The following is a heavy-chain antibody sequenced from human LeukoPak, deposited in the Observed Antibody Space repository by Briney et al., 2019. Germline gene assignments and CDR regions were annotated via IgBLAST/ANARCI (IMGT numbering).Heavy chain of an antibody. D-gene: IGHD3-22*01. CDR1: GFTSSSYS. Sequence: PGGSLRLSCVAAGFTSSSYSMSWVRQAPGKGLEWVSAISGSGGSTYYADSVKGRFTISRDNSKNTLYLQMNSLRAEDTAVYYCAKVWIVSPDYWGQGTLVTVSS. J-gene: IGHJ4*02. CDR3: AKVWIVSPDY. CDR2: ISGSGGST. V-gene: IGHV3-23*01.